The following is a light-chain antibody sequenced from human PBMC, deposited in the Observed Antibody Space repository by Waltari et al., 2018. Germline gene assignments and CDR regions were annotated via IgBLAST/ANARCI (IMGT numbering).Light chain of an antibody. CDR2: GAS. J-gene: IGKJ1*01. V-gene: IGKV3-15*01. CDR3: QQYHQRPPWT. CDR1: QSVTTN. Sequence: VLTPFPDTLSVSPGERASLSCRASQSVTTNLAWYQQKPGLPPRLLIYGASTRATGVPARFSGSGSGTEFTLIISSLQSEDFAVYYCQQYHQRPPWTFGQGTKVEIK.